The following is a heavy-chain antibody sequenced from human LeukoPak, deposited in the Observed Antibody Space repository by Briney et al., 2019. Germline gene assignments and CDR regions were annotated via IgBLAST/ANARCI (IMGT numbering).Heavy chain of an antibody. V-gene: IGHV4-4*02. J-gene: IGHJ4*02. CDR2: IYHSGST. Sequence: SETLSLTCAVSGGSISSSNWWRWVRQPPGKGLEWIGEIYHSGSTNYNPSLKSRVTISVDKSKNQFSLKLSSVTAADTAVYYCARLNYVWGSYRYNAYYYFDYWGQGTLVTVSS. CDR1: GGSISSSNW. D-gene: IGHD3-16*02. CDR3: ARLNYVWGSYRYNAYYYFDY.